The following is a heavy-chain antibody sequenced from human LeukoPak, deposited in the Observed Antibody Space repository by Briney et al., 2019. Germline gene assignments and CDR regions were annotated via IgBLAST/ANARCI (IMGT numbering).Heavy chain of an antibody. J-gene: IGHJ4*02. D-gene: IGHD1-1*01. CDR1: VGTFSSYA. V-gene: IGHV1-69*05. Sequence: SVKVSCKASVGTFSSYAISWVRQAPGQGLEWMGGIIPIFGTANYAQKFQGRVTIATDESTSTSYMELNSLRSEDTAVYYCARGPELERFDDSGQGTLVTVSS. CDR3: ARGPELERFDD. CDR2: IIPIFGTA.